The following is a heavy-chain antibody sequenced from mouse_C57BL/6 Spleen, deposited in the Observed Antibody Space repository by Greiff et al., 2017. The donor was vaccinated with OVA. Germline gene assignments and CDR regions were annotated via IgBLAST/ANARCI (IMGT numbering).Heavy chain of an antibody. CDR1: GYTFTSYW. D-gene: IGHD1-1*01. V-gene: IGHV1-55*01. J-gene: IGHJ2*01. Sequence: VQLQQPGAELVKPGASVKMSCKASGYTFTSYWITWVKQRPGQGLEWIGDIYPGSGSTNYNEKFKSKATLTVDTSSSTAYMQLSSLTSEDSAVYYCARWYYGSSYYDYWAKAPLSQSPQ. CDR3: ARWYYGSSYYDY. CDR2: IYPGSGST.